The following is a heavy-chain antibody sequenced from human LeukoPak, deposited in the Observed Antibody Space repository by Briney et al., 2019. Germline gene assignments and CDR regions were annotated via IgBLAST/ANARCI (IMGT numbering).Heavy chain of an antibody. CDR1: GFTFSSYS. J-gene: IGHJ4*02. V-gene: IGHV3-48*01. CDR2: ISSSSSTI. Sequence: PGGSLRLSCAASGFTFSSYSMNWVRQAPGKGLEWVSYISSSSSTIYYADSVKGRFTISRDNAKNSLYLQMNSLRAEDTAVYYCASSYCSSTSCSHDYWGQGTLVTVSS. CDR3: ASSYCSSTSCSHDY. D-gene: IGHD2-2*01.